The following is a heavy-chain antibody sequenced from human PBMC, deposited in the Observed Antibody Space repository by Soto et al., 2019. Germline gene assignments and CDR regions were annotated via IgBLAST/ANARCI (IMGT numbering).Heavy chain of an antibody. CDR2: IYYSGRT. D-gene: IGHD4-17*01. CDR1: GGSISSGAYY. J-gene: IGHJ4*02. V-gene: IGHV4-30-4*01. CDR3: ARDNYGDTYYFDY. Sequence: QVQLQESGPGLVKPSQTLSLTCTVSGGSISSGAYYWSWVRQPPGKGLEWIGYIYYSGRTYYNPSLKSRVTISVDTSKNQFSLKLSSVTATDTAVYYCARDNYGDTYYFDYWGQGTLVTVSS.